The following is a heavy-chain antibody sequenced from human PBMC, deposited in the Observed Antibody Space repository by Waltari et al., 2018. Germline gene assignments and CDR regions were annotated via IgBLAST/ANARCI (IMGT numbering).Heavy chain of an antibody. Sequence: EVQLLVSGGGLIQPGGSLRLSCAASGFVFSTNAMSWVRQSPGKGLGGVSGIGSGGETHYTDSVKGRFTISRDNSKGSLYLQMNSLRAEDTAVYYCAKDLYWWTAADYWGQGILVTVSS. CDR3: AKDLYWWTAADY. V-gene: IGHV3-23*01. D-gene: IGHD6-13*01. CDR1: GFVFSTNA. CDR2: IGSGGET. J-gene: IGHJ4*02.